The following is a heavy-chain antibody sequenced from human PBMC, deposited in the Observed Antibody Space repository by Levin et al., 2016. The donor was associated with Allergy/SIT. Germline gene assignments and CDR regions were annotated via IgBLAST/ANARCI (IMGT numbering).Heavy chain of an antibody. V-gene: IGHV3-30*18. Sequence: GESLKISCAASRFTFSSYAMYWARQAPGKGLEWVAVISYDGSDKYHADSVKGRFTISRVNSKNTLYLQMNSLRAEDTAVYYCAKGRSIAAPGDYYSQYNGMDVWGQGTTVTVSS. CDR2: ISYDGSDK. CDR3: AKGRSIAAPGDYYSQYNGMDV. CDR1: RFTFSSYA. D-gene: IGHD6-13*01. J-gene: IGHJ6*02.